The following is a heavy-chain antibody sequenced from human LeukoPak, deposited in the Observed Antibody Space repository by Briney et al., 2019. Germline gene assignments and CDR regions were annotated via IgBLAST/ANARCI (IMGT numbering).Heavy chain of an antibody. CDR3: ARTYSGSCYFDY. D-gene: IGHD1-26*01. CDR2: IYYSGST. J-gene: IGHJ4*02. V-gene: IGHV4-59*01. Sequence: SETLSLTCTVSGGSTSSYYWSWIRQPPGKGLEWIGYIYYSGSTNYNPSLKSRVTISVDTSKNQLFLKLSSVTAADTAVYYCARTYSGSCYFDYWGQGTLVTVSS. CDR1: GGSTSSYY.